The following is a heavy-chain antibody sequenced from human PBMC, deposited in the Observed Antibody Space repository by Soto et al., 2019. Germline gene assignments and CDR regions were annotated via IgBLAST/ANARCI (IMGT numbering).Heavy chain of an antibody. J-gene: IGHJ6*02. V-gene: IGHV1-69*01. CDR2: ISPIFRTA. CDR1: GCTFSGYA. CDR3: ALQQLASSYDYYYCGMDV. D-gene: IGHD6-13*01. Sequence: QVQLVQSGAEVKKPGSSVHVSCKASGCTFSGYAISWVRQAPGQGLEWMGGISPIFRTANYAQKVQGRVTLTADESKNTAYLEPSSLKSEDTAVYYCALQQLASSYDYYYCGMDVWGQGTTVTFSS.